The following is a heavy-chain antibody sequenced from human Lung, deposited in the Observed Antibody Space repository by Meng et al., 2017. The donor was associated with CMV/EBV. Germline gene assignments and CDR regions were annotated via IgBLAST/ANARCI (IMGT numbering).Heavy chain of an antibody. CDR3: AREGYSYGFGGLFDY. CDR1: GFTFSSYS. Sequence: GGSLRLXXAASGFTFSSYSMNWVRQAPGKGLEWVAVISYDGSNKYYADSVKGRFTISRDNSKNTLYLQMNSLRAEDTAVYYCAREGYSYGFGGLFDYWGQGXLVTVSS. J-gene: IGHJ4*02. CDR2: ISYDGSNK. V-gene: IGHV3-30*03. D-gene: IGHD5-18*01.